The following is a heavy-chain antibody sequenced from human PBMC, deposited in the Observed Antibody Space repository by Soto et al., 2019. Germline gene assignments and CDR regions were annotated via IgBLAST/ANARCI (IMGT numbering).Heavy chain of an antibody. CDR2: INAGNGNT. D-gene: IGHD2-15*01. CDR1: GGAFDNYA. CDR3: ARDLGGWPDY. J-gene: IGHJ4*02. Sequence: ASVKVSCKASGGAFDNYAITWVRQAPGQRLEWMGWINAGNGNTKYSQKFQGRVTITRDTSASTAYMELSSLRSEDTAVYYCARDLGGWPDYWGQGTLVTVSS. V-gene: IGHV1-3*01.